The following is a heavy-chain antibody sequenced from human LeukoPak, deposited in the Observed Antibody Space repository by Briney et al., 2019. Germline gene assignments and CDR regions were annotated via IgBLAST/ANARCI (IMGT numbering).Heavy chain of an antibody. CDR1: GFTFSDYY. Sequence: AGGSLRLSCAASGFTFSDYYMSWIRQAPGKGLEWVSYISSSSSYTNYADSVKGRFTISRDNAKNSLYLQMNSLRAEDTAVYYCARESSVLLLFGESSRGMDVWGQGTTVTVSS. CDR2: ISSSSSYT. V-gene: IGHV3-11*05. CDR3: ARESSVLLLFGESSRGMDV. J-gene: IGHJ6*02. D-gene: IGHD3-10*01.